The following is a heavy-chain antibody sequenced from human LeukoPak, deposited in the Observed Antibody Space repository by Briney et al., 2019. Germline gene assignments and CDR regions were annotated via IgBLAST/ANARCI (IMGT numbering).Heavy chain of an antibody. CDR3: AGSGWTRIFDY. CDR2: IYHSGST. CDR1: GGSISSSNW. Sequence: SETLSLTCAVSGGSISSSNWWSRVRQPPGKGLEWIGEIYHSGSTNYNPSLKSRVTISVDKSKNQFSLKLSSVTAADTAVYYCAGSGWTRIFDYWGQGTLVTVSS. V-gene: IGHV4-4*02. D-gene: IGHD6-19*01. J-gene: IGHJ4*02.